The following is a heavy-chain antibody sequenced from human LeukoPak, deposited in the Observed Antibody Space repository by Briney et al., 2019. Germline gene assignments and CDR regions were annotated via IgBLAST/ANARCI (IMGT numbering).Heavy chain of an antibody. V-gene: IGHV3-30*18. CDR2: ISYEGTHK. D-gene: IGHD3-22*01. CDR1: GFTFSSHA. J-gene: IGHJ4*02. CDR3: AKNWRGGYYHDFES. Sequence: GRSLRLSCAASGFTFSSHAMHWVRQAPGKGLVDVALISYEGTHKYYADSVQGRFTISRDTSKHTIFLQMNGLRSEDTAVYYCAKNWRGGYYHDFESWGQGTLVTVSS.